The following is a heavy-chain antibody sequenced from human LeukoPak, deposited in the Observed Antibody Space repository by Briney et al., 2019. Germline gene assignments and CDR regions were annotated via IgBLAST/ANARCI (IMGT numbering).Heavy chain of an antibody. J-gene: IGHJ3*02. D-gene: IGHD4-23*01. CDR3: ARVHYGGNVDAFDI. Sequence: ASVKVSCKASGYTFTSYDINWVRQATGQGLEWMGWMNPNSGNTGYAQKFQGRVTMTRNTSISTAYMELSSLRSGDPAVYYCARVHYGGNVDAFDIWGQGTMVTVSS. V-gene: IGHV1-8*01. CDR1: GYTFTSYD. CDR2: MNPNSGNT.